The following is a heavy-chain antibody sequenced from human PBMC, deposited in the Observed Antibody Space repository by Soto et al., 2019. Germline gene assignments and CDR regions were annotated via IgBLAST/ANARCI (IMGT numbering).Heavy chain of an antibody. D-gene: IGHD3-10*01. CDR3: ARYRGYGSGSYYNSFDY. J-gene: IGHJ4*02. CDR2: IYHSGST. CDR1: GGSISSGGYS. Sequence: SETLSLTCAVSGGSISSGGYSWSWIRRPPGKGLEWIGYIYHSGSTYYNPSLKSRVTISVDRSKNQFSLKLSSVTAADTAVYYCARYRGYGSGSYYNSFDYWGQGTLVTVSS. V-gene: IGHV4-30-2*01.